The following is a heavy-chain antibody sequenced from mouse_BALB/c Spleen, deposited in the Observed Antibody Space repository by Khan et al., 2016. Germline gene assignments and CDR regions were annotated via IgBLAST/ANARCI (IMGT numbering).Heavy chain of an antibody. Sequence: QVQLQQPGAELVKPGASVKLSCKASGYTFTSYWMHWVKQRPGQGLEWIGEIDPSDSYTNYNQKFTGKATLTVDKPSSTAYTLPSSLTSADSAVYYCSRSIYYRYAWFAYWGQGTLVTVSA. V-gene: IGHV1-69*02. CDR2: IDPSDSYT. J-gene: IGHJ3*01. D-gene: IGHD2-14*01. CDR3: SRSIYYRYAWFAY. CDR1: GYTFTSYW.